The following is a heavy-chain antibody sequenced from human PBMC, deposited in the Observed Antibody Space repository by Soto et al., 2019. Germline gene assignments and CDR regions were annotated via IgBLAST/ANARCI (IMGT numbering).Heavy chain of an antibody. J-gene: IGHJ6*02. V-gene: IGHV4-31*03. D-gene: IGHD5-12*01. CDR1: GGSISSGGYY. Sequence: PSETLSLTCTVSGGSISSGGYYWSWIRQHPGKGLEWIGYIYYSGSTYYNPSLKSRVTISVDTSKNQFSLKLSSVTAADTAVYYCARGAGQSDSLEMATKGAYYYGMDVWGQGTTVTVSS. CDR2: IYYSGST. CDR3: ARGAGQSDSLEMATKGAYYYGMDV.